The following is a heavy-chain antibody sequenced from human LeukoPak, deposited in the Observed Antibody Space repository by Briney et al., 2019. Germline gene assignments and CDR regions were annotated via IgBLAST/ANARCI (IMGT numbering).Heavy chain of an antibody. V-gene: IGHV1-46*01. CDR1: GYTFTSYY. Sequence: ASVTVSFTASGYTFTSYYMHWVRPAPGQELEWMGIINPSGGTTSYAQNFQGRVTMTRDTSTTTVYMELSSLRSEDTAVYYCARWWDDSSGYSYYYGMDVWGQGTTVTVSS. CDR2: INPSGGTT. CDR3: ARWWDDSSGYSYYYGMDV. D-gene: IGHD3-22*01. J-gene: IGHJ6*02.